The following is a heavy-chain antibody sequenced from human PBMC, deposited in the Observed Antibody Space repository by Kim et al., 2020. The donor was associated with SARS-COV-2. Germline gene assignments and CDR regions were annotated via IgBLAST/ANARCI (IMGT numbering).Heavy chain of an antibody. Sequence: SETLSLTCTVSGGSISSSSYYWGWIRQPPGKGLEWIGSIYYSGSTYYNPSLKSRVTISVDTSKNQFSLKLSSVTAADTAVYYCARNVRIQLWPHFDYWGQGTLVTVSS. CDR1: GGSISSSSYY. D-gene: IGHD5-18*01. J-gene: IGHJ4*02. CDR2: IYYSGST. V-gene: IGHV4-39*07. CDR3: ARNVRIQLWPHFDY.